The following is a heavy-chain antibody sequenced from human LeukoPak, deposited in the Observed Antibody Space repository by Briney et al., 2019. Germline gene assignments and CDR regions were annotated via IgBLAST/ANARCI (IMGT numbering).Heavy chain of an antibody. CDR2: IYHSGAT. CDR1: GVSISTHY. Sequence: SETLSLTCTVSGVSISTHYWSWIRQPPGKGLEWIGYIYHSGATNYNPSLKSRVTISVDTSKNQFSLKLSSVTAADTAVYYCARAGIQGSSWYLDFDYWGQGTLVTVSS. D-gene: IGHD6-13*01. V-gene: IGHV4-59*11. CDR3: ARAGIQGSSWYLDFDY. J-gene: IGHJ4*02.